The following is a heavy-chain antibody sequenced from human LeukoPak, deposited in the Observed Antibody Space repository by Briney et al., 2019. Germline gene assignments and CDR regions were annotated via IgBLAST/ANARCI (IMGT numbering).Heavy chain of an antibody. J-gene: IGHJ4*02. CDR3: ARPNSVGPTVYFDY. V-gene: IGHV1-2*02. CDR2: INPNSGNT. CDR1: GYTFTGHY. D-gene: IGHD1-26*01. Sequence: ASVKVSCKASGYTFTGHYMHWVRQAPGQGLEWMGWINPNSGNTNYAQKFQGRVTMTRDTSISTAYMELSRLRSDDTAVYYCARPNSVGPTVYFDYWGQGTLVTVSS.